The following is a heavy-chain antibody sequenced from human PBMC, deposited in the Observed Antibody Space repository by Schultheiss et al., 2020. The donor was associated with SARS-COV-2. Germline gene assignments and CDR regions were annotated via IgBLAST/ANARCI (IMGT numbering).Heavy chain of an antibody. Sequence: GESLKISCKASGYTFTGYYMHWVRQAPGQGLEWMGWINSRTGATDVAQKFQGRVTMTRDTSIRSAYMVLSRLTSDDTAVYYCARGLRYFDWLSPFDYWGQGTLVTVSS. CDR2: INSRTGAT. CDR3: ARGLRYFDWLSPFDY. J-gene: IGHJ4*02. V-gene: IGHV1-2*02. CDR1: GYTFTGYY. D-gene: IGHD3-9*01.